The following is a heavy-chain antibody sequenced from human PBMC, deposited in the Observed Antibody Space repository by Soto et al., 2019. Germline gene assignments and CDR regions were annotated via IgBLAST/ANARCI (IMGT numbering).Heavy chain of an antibody. V-gene: IGHV5-51*01. J-gene: IGHJ5*02. CDR3: ARFDFLVLVAAIPLGPLAP. Sequence: GESLKISCKGSGYSFTSYWIGWVRQMPGKGLEWMGSIYPGGSDTRYSPSFQGQVTISADKSISTAYLQWSSLTASDTAMYYCARFDFLVLVAAIPLGPLAPWGQGTLVTGSS. CDR2: IYPGGSDT. CDR1: GYSFTSYW. D-gene: IGHD2-15*01.